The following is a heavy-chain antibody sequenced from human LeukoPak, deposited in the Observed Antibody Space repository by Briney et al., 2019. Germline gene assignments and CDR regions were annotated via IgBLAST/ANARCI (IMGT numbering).Heavy chain of an antibody. V-gene: IGHV4-39*01. J-gene: IGHJ4*02. CDR2: IYYSGST. CDR1: GGSISSSSYY. D-gene: IGHD3-16*02. Sequence: SETLSLTCTVSGGSISSSSYYWGWIRQPPGKGLEWIGSIYYSGSTYYNPSLKSRVTISVDTSKNQFSLKLSSVTAADTAVYYCARLVMSIFNYWGQGTLVTVSS. CDR3: ARLVMSIFNY.